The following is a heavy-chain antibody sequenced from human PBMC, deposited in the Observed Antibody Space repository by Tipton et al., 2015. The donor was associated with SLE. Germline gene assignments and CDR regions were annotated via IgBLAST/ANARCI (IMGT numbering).Heavy chain of an antibody. CDR3: ARGPGLFDY. D-gene: IGHD3-10*01. Sequence: VTISVDTSKNQFSLKLSSVTAADTAVYYCARGPGLFDYWGQGTLVTVSS. V-gene: IGHV4-39*07. J-gene: IGHJ4*02.